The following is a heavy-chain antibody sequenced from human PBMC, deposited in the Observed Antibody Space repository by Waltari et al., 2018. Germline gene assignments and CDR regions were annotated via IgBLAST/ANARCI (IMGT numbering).Heavy chain of an antibody. V-gene: IGHV1-46*01. D-gene: IGHD3-10*01. CDR3: ATYGSGRYAHFDY. J-gene: IGHJ4*02. Sequence: QVQLVQSGAEVQKPGASVKVYCTASGYSFTRYYMHWVRQAPGQGLEWMGVIDPSGGGTTYPQQFQGRVTVTRDTSTSTVYMELSGLRSEDTAVYYCATYGSGRYAHFDYWGQGTLVIVSS. CDR2: IDPSGGGT. CDR1: GYSFTRYY.